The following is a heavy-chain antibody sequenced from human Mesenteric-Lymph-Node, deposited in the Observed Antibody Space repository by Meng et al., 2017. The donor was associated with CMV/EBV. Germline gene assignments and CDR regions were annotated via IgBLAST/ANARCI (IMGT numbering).Heavy chain of an antibody. J-gene: IGHJ4*02. CDR3: ARGSSYDILTGYFDY. V-gene: IGHV4-34*01. CDR2: INHSGST. D-gene: IGHD3-9*01. Sequence: VQFNPRGAGRVEPSETLSVAGPLHGWSFSGYYWNWIRQSPEKGLEWIGEINHSGSTTYNPSFTSRIIISVDTSTNQISLNMSSVTAADTAVYYCARGSSYDILTGYFDYWGQGALVTVSS. CDR1: GWSFSGYY.